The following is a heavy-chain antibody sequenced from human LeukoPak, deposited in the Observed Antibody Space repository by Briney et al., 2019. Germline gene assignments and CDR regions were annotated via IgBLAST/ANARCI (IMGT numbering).Heavy chain of an antibody. CDR3: VKVASSPGPFDY. CDR2: INSNGDST. CDR1: GFTFSSYA. D-gene: IGHD6-13*01. V-gene: IGHV3-64D*06. Sequence: GGSLRLSCSASGFTFSSYALYWVRQAPGKGLEYVSAINSNGDSTYYADSVKGRFTISRDNSKNTLYLQMSSLRVEDTAVYYCVKVASSPGPFDYWGQGTLVTVSS. J-gene: IGHJ4*02.